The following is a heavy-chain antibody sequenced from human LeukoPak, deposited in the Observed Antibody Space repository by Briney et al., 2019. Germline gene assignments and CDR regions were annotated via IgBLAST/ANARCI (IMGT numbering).Heavy chain of an antibody. J-gene: IGHJ4*02. CDR3: ARGSMGRWLQPFDY. CDR2: IYYSGST. Sequence: SETLSLTCTVSGGSISSYYWSWIRQPPGKGLEWIGYIYYSGSTNYNPSLKSRVTISVDTSKNQFSLKLSSVTAADTGVYYCARGSMGRWLQPFDYWGQGTLVTVSS. CDR1: GGSISSYY. D-gene: IGHD5-24*01. V-gene: IGHV4-59*01.